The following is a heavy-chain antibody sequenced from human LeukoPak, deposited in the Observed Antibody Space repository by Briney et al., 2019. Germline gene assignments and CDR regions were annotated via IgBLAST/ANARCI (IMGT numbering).Heavy chain of an antibody. J-gene: IGHJ4*02. CDR1: GFTFDDYA. CDR2: ISWNSGSI. V-gene: IGHV3-9*01. Sequence: PGGSLRLSCAASGFTFDDYAMHWVRQAPGKGLEWVSGISWNSGSIGYADSVKGRFTISRDNAKNSLYMQMNSLRGEDTALYYCVRPGYCSSTSCYASSSFLHSPGIDYWGQGTLVTVSS. CDR3: VRPGYCSSTSCYASSSFLHSPGIDY. D-gene: IGHD2-2*01.